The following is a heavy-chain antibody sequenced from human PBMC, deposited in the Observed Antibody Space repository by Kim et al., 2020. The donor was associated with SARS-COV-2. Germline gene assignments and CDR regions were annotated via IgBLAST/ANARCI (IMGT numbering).Heavy chain of an antibody. CDR2: VSSSGSTT. Sequence: GGSLRLSCAVSGFTFSHYAMTWVRQAPGKGLEWVSAVSSSGSTTYYSDSVRGRFTISRDNSKNTVFLQMDSLRAEDTGIFYCAKTEMDFQYYYTMEVWGQGTAVTVSS. V-gene: IGHV3-23*01. D-gene: IGHD3-16*01. CDR3: AKTEMDFQYYYTMEV. J-gene: IGHJ6*02. CDR1: GFTFSHYA.